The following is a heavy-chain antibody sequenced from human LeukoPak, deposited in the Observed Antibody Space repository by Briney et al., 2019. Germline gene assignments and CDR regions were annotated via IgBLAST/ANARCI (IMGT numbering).Heavy chain of an antibody. V-gene: IGHV4-34*01. CDR2: INHSGST. D-gene: IGHD2-2*01. CDR3: VGYCSSTSCP. CDR1: GGSFSGYY. Sequence: SETLSPTCAVYGGSFSGYYWSWIRQPPGKGLEWIGEINHSGSTNYNPSLKSRVTISVDTSKNQFSLKLSSVTAADTAVYYCVGYCSSTSCPWGQGTLVTVSS. J-gene: IGHJ5*02.